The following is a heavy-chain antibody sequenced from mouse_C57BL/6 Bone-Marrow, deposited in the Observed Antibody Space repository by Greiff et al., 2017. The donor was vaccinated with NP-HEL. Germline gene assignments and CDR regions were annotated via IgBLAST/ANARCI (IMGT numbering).Heavy chain of an antibody. Sequence: QVQLQQPGAELVRPGSSVKLSCKASGYTFTSYWMDWVKQRPGQGLEWIGNIYPSDSETHYNQKFKDKATLTVDKSSSTAYMQRSSLTSEDSAVYYCALYDYVWYFDVWGTGTTVTVSS. D-gene: IGHD2-4*01. CDR3: ALYDYVWYFDV. J-gene: IGHJ1*03. V-gene: IGHV1-61*01. CDR2: IYPSDSET. CDR1: GYTFTSYW.